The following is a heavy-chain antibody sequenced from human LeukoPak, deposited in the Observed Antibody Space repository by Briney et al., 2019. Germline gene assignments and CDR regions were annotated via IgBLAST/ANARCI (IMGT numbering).Heavy chain of an antibody. J-gene: IGHJ6*03. CDR3: ARRAKAHYYYYYMDV. CDR1: GYSFTSYW. CDR2: IYPGDSDT. V-gene: IGHV5-51*01. Sequence: GESLKISCKGSGYSFTSYWIGWVRQMPGKGLEWMGIIYPGDSDTRYSPSFQGQVTISADKSIGTAYLQWSSLKASDTAMYYCARRAKAHYYYYYMDVWGKGTTVTVSS.